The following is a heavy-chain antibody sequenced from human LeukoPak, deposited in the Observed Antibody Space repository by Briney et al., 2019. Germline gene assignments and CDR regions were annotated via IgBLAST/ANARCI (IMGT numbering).Heavy chain of an antibody. CDR3: ARENSGSSQFDY. D-gene: IGHD1-26*01. CDR1: GFTFSSYA. Sequence: GGSLRLSCAASGFTFSSYAMHWVRQAPGKGLEWVAVISYDGSNKYYADSVKGRFTISRDNSKNTLYLQMNSLRAEDTAVYYCARENSGSSQFDYWGQGTLVTVSS. CDR2: ISYDGSNK. J-gene: IGHJ4*02. V-gene: IGHV3-30-3*01.